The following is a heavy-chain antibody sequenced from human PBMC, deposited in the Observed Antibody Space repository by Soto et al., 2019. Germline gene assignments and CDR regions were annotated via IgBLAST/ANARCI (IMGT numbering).Heavy chain of an antibody. CDR2: IWYDGSSK. V-gene: IGHV3-33*01. J-gene: IGHJ6*02. CDR3: AREQVDNEYYYGMDV. D-gene: IGHD5-12*01. CDR1: GFTFSSYG. Sequence: GGSLRLSCAASGFTFSSYGMHWVRQAPGKGLEWVAVIWYDGSSKYYADSVKGRFTISRDNSKNTLYLQMNSLRAEDTAVYYCAREQVDNEYYYGMDVWGQGTTVTVSS.